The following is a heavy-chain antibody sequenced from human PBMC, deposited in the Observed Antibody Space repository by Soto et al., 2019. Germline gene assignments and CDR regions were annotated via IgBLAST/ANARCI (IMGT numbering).Heavy chain of an antibody. CDR1: GFTFSTYS. CDR3: ARYDSSGYYWPYYYYGMDL. Sequence: GGSLRLSCAASGFTFSTYSMNWVRQAPGKGLEWVSSISSRSSYIYYADTVKGRFTISRDNAKNSLYLQMNSLRAEDTAVYYCARYDSSGYYWPYYYYGMDLWGQGTTVTVSS. D-gene: IGHD3-22*01. CDR2: ISSRSSYI. V-gene: IGHV3-21*01. J-gene: IGHJ6*02.